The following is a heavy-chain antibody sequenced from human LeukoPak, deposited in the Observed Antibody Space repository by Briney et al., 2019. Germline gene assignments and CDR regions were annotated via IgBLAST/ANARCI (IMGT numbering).Heavy chain of an antibody. Sequence: SETLSLTCAVYGGSFSGYYWSWIRQPPGKGLEWIGEINHSGSTNYNPSLKGRVTISVDTSKNQFSLKLSSVTAADTAVYYCARFYYYDSSGYWTDYWGQGTLVTVSS. CDR2: INHSGST. J-gene: IGHJ4*02. CDR1: GGSFSGYY. V-gene: IGHV4-34*01. D-gene: IGHD3-22*01. CDR3: ARFYYYDSSGYWTDY.